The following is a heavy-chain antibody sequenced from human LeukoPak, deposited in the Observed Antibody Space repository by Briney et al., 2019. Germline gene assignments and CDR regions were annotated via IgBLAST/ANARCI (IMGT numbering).Heavy chain of an antibody. CDR1: GGTFSSYA. D-gene: IGHD3-10*01. Sequence: GASVKVSCKASGGTFSSYAISWVRQAPGQGLEWMGRIIPILGIANYAQKFQGRVTITADESTSTAYMELSSLRSEDTAVYYCARGEALLWFGEEDWGQGTLVTVSS. CDR3: ARGEALLWFGEED. V-gene: IGHV1-69*04. CDR2: IIPILGIA. J-gene: IGHJ4*02.